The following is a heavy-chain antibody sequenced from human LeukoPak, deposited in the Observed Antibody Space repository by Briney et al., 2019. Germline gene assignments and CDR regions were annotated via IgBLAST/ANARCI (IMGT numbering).Heavy chain of an antibody. J-gene: IGHJ4*02. V-gene: IGHV4-4*02. CDR1: GGSISSSNW. CDR3: ARGRPYSGGYHLDY. Sequence: SGTLSLTCAVSGGSISSSNWWSWVRQPPGKGLEWIGEIYHSGSTYYNPSLKSRVTMSADTSKNQFFLKLNSVTAADTAVYYCARGRPYSGGYHLDYWGQGTLVTVSA. D-gene: IGHD1-26*01. CDR2: IYHSGST.